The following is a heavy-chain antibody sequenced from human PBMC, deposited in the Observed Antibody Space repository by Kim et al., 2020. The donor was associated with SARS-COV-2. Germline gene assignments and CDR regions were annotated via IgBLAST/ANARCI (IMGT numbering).Heavy chain of an antibody. CDR2: IKQDGSEK. CDR1: GFIFSKFW. V-gene: IGHV3-7*01. J-gene: IGHJ6*02. CDR3: TRGTASEYVYHYGMDV. D-gene: IGHD3-16*01. Sequence: GGSLRLSCVASGFIFSKFWMSWVRQAPGKGLEWVANIKQDGSEKYYEDSAKGRFTISRDNAKNSLYLQMNSLRAEDTAVYYCTRGTASEYVYHYGMDVWGQGTTVTVSS.